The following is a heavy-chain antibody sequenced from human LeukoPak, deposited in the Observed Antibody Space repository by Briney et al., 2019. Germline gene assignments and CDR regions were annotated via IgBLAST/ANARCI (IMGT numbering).Heavy chain of an antibody. CDR2: ISSSGSTI. V-gene: IGHV3-48*03. CDR1: GFTFSSYE. CDR3: AGGVITSPVDY. Sequence: GGPLRLSCAASGFTFSSYEMNWVRQPPGKGLEWVSYISSSGSTIYYADSVKGRFTISRDNAKNSLYLQMNSLRAEDTAVYYCAGGVITSPVDYWGQGTLVTVSS. D-gene: IGHD3-22*01. J-gene: IGHJ4*02.